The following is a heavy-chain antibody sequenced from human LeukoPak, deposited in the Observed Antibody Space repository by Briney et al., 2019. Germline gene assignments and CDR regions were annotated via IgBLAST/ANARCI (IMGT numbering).Heavy chain of an antibody. V-gene: IGHV3-43D*04. CDR1: GFTFDDYA. CDR2: ISWDGGST. CDR3: AKDYCSSTSCYLGYMDV. Sequence: QAGGSLRLSCAASGFTFDDYAMHWVRQAPGKGLEWVSLISWDGGSTYYADSVKGRFTISRDNSKNSLYLQMNSRRAEDTALYYCAKDYCSSTSCYLGYMDVWGKGTTVTVSS. J-gene: IGHJ6*03. D-gene: IGHD2-2*01.